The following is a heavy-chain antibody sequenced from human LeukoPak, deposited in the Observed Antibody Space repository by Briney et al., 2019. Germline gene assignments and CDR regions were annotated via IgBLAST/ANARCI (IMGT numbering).Heavy chain of an antibody. J-gene: IGHJ4*02. Sequence: SETLSLTCTVSGGSISSYYWSWIRQPPGKGLEWIGYIYYSGSTNYNPSLKSRVTISVDTSKNQFSLKLSSVTAADTAVYYCARVVYSSSWYDDYWGQGALVTVSS. CDR2: IYYSGST. CDR3: ARVVYSSSWYDDY. CDR1: GGSISSYY. V-gene: IGHV4-59*01. D-gene: IGHD6-13*01.